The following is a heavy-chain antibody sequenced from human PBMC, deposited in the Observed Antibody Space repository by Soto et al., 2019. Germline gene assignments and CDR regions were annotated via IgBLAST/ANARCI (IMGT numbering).Heavy chain of an antibody. CDR1: GFTFSSYA. D-gene: IGHD1-26*01. CDR3: ARVVGEYYYYYGMDV. Sequence: PGGSLRLSCAASGFTFSSYAMHWVRQAPGKGLEWVAVISYDGSNKYYADSVKGRFTISRDNSKNTLYLQMNSLRAEDTAVYYCARVVGEYYYYYGMDVWGQGTTVTVSS. CDR2: ISYDGSNK. V-gene: IGHV3-30-3*01. J-gene: IGHJ6*02.